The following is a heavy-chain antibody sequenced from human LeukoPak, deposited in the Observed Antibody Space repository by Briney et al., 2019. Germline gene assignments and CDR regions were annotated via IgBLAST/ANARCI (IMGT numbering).Heavy chain of an antibody. Sequence: GGSLRLSCAASGFTFSNSWMSWVRRAPGKGLEWVANMKPDGSEKYYVDSVKGRFTIPRDNAKKSLYLQMNNLRAEDTAVYYCARPRWGDWGQGTLVTVSS. J-gene: IGHJ4*02. CDR3: ARPRWGD. CDR1: GFTFSNSW. CDR2: MKPDGSEK. V-gene: IGHV3-7*01. D-gene: IGHD3-16*01.